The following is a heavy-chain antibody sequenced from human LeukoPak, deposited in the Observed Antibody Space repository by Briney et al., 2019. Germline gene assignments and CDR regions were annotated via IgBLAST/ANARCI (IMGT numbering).Heavy chain of an antibody. V-gene: IGHV4-4*07. CDR2: VYTDGST. D-gene: IGHD4-17*01. CDR3: ARDSNFGDFSPYYYYMDV. J-gene: IGHJ6*03. Sequence: SETLSLTCTVSGGSITSYYWSWIRQSAGKGLEWIGRVYTDGSTNYNPSLKRQISMSVDTSKNQFSLKLSSVTAADSAVYYCARDSNFGDFSPYYYYMDVWGKGTTVTVSS. CDR1: GGSITSYY.